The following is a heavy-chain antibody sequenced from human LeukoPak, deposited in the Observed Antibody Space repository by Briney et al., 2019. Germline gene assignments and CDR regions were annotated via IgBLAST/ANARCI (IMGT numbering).Heavy chain of an antibody. CDR1: GFTFSTYW. V-gene: IGHV3-7*01. Sequence: GGSLRLSCAASGFTFSTYWMTWVRQAPGKGLEWVARLHPDGSERNYVGSVEGRFTVFGDNAKSSLFLQMHSLRVEDTAIYYCARGGYSFDYLGQGTLVTVSS. CDR3: ARGGYSFDY. J-gene: IGHJ4*02. D-gene: IGHD5-12*01. CDR2: LHPDGSER.